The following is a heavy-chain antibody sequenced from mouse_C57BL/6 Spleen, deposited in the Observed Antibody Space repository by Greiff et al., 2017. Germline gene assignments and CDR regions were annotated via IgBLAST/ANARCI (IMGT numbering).Heavy chain of an antibody. CDR2: IDPETGGT. Sequence: QVQLQQSGAELVRPGASVTLSCKASGYTFTDYEMHWVKQTPVHGLEWIGAIDPETGGTAYNQKFKGKAILTADKSSSTAYMELRSLTSEDSAVYYCTRGGNGPAWFAYWGQGTLVTVSA. CDR3: TRGGNGPAWFAY. V-gene: IGHV1-15*01. J-gene: IGHJ3*01. CDR1: GYTFTDYE. D-gene: IGHD1-1*02.